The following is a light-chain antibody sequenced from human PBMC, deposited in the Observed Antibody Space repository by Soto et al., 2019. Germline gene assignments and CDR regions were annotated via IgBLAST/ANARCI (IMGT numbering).Light chain of an antibody. V-gene: IGLV2-8*01. J-gene: IGLJ1*01. CDR2: EVT. CDR3: SSYAGRSMYV. CDR1: SSDVGTYDY. Sequence: QSVLTQPPSASGSPGQSVTFSCTGTSSDVGTYDYVSWYQQYPGKAPKLLIYEVTRRPSGVPDRFSGSKSGNTAALTVSGLQAEDEAYYYCSSYAGRSMYVFGTGTKVTVL.